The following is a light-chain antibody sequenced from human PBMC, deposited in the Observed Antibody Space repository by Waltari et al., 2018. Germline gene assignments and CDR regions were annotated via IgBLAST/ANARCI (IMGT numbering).Light chain of an antibody. CDR2: EVT. CDR1: SSDVGAYNY. V-gene: IGLV2-8*01. Sequence: QSALTQPPSASGSPGQSVTISCPGTSSDVGAYNYFPWYQQYPGKAPKLMIYEVTKRPSGVPDRFSASKSGNTASLTVSGLQAEDEADYYCSSYAGNNNCVFGTGTKVTVL. J-gene: IGLJ1*01. CDR3: SSYAGNNNCV.